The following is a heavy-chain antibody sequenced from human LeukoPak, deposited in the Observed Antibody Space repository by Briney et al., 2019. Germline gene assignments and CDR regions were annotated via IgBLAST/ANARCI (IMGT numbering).Heavy chain of an antibody. V-gene: IGHV4-59*01. CDR3: ARGDYNYYDSSAYYFDY. CDR2: IYYSGNT. Sequence: PSETLSLTCTVSGGSISSYYWSWIRQPPGKGLEWIGYIYYSGNTNYNPSLKSRVTISVDTSKNQFSLKLSSVTAADTAVYYCARGDYNYYDSSAYYFDYWGQGTLVTVSS. D-gene: IGHD3-22*01. J-gene: IGHJ4*02. CDR1: GGSISSYY.